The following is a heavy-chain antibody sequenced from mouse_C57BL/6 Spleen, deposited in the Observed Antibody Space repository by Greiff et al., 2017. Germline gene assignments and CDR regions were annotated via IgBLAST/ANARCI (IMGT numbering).Heavy chain of an antibody. CDR2: IDPETGGT. Sequence: LQESGAELVRPGASVTLSCKASGYTFTDYEMHWVKQTPVHGLEWIGAIDPETGGTAYNQKFKGKAILTADKSSSTAYMELRSLTSEDSAVYYCTPLKVARYFDVWGTGTTVTVSS. V-gene: IGHV1-15*01. J-gene: IGHJ1*03. D-gene: IGHD2-14*01. CDR1: GYTFTDYE. CDR3: TPLKVARYFDV.